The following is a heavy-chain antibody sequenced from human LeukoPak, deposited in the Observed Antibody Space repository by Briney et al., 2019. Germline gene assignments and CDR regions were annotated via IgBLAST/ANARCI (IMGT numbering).Heavy chain of an antibody. Sequence: GGSLRLSCAASGFTFSSYWMHWVRQAPGKGLEWVAVISYDGSNKYYADSVKGRFTISRDNSKNTLYLQMNSLRAEDTAVYYCARDPDSGSYSGFDYWGQGTLVTVSS. CDR1: GFTFSSYW. CDR3: ARDPDSGSYSGFDY. CDR2: ISYDGSNK. D-gene: IGHD1-26*01. V-gene: IGHV3-30-3*01. J-gene: IGHJ4*02.